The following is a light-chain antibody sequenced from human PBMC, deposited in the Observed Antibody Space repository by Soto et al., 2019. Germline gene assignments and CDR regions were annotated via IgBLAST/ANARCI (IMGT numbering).Light chain of an antibody. CDR2: AAS. CDR1: QSIGTY. CDR3: QQAYSIPPA. Sequence: DIQMTQSPSSLSASVGDRVTITCRASQSIGTYLSWYQHKPGKAPKFLIYAASSLQSGVPSRFSGSGSGTDFTVTISSLQHEDFATYYCQQAYSIPPAFGQGTKVEIK. V-gene: IGKV1-39*01. J-gene: IGKJ1*01.